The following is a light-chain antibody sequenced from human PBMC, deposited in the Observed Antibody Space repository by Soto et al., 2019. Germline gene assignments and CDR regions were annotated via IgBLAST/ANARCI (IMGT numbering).Light chain of an antibody. CDR2: RNN. Sequence: QSVLTQPPSASGTPGQRGTISCSGSSSNIGSNTVNWYQQLPGTAPKLLIYRNNERPSGVPDRFSGSKSDTPASLAISGLQSEDEADYYCAAWDDSLNGYVFGTGTKLTVL. CDR3: AAWDDSLNGYV. V-gene: IGLV1-44*01. CDR1: SSNIGSNT. J-gene: IGLJ1*01.